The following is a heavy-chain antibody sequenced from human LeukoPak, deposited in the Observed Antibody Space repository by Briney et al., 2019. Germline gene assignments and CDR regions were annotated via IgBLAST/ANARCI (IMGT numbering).Heavy chain of an antibody. V-gene: IGHV3-33*06. Sequence: GRSLRLSCAASGFTFSSYGMHWVRQAPGKGLEWVAVIWYDGSNKYYADSVKGRFTISRDNSKNTLYLQMNSLRAEDTAVYYCAKSLGSGLIDYWGQGTLVTVSS. J-gene: IGHJ4*02. CDR3: AKSLGSGLIDY. D-gene: IGHD6-19*01. CDR2: IWYDGSNK. CDR1: GFTFSSYG.